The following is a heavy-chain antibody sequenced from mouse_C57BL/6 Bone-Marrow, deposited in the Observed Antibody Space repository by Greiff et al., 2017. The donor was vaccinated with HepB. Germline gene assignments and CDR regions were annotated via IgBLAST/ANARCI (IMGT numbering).Heavy chain of an antibody. Sequence: EVQLVESGGDLVKPGGSLKLSCAASGFTFSSYGMSWVRPTPDKRLEWVATISSGGSYTYYPDSVKGRFTISRDNAKNTLYLQMSSLKSEDTAMYYCARPLITTVVPGYFDVWGTGTTVTVSS. CDR2: ISSGGSYT. V-gene: IGHV5-6*01. CDR3: ARPLITTVVPGYFDV. D-gene: IGHD1-1*01. CDR1: GFTFSSYG. J-gene: IGHJ1*03.